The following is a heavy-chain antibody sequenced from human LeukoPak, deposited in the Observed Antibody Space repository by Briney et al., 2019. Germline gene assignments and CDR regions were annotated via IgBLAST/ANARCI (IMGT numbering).Heavy chain of an antibody. CDR1: GFTFSSYA. Sequence: PGGSLRLSCVAAGFTFSSYAMTWVRQAPGKGLEWVSGISGSGASTYYADSVKGRFTFSRDNSKNTLYLQMNSLRAEDTAVYYCAKALASAPVDCWGQGSLVTVSS. D-gene: IGHD2-15*01. V-gene: IGHV3-23*01. J-gene: IGHJ4*02. CDR2: ISGSGAST. CDR3: AKALASAPVDC.